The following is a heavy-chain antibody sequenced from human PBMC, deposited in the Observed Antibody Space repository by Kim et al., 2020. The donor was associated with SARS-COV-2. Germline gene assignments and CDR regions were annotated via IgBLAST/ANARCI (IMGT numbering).Heavy chain of an antibody. V-gene: IGHV3-7*01. CDR3: ARDPYVSSGYGAFAY. J-gene: IGHJ4*01. CDR2: IKEDGRDT. D-gene: IGHD3-22*01. Sequence: GGSLRLSCVGSGFAFSTSWMTWVRQVPGKGLEWVANIKEDGRDTYYVDSVKGRFTISRDNAKSSVYLQMNSLRAEDTAVYYCARDPYVSSGYGAFAYWG. CDR1: GFAFSTSW.